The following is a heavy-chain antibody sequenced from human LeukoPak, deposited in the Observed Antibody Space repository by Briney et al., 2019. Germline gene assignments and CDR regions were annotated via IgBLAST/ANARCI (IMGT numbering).Heavy chain of an antibody. CDR1: GYTFTSYD. D-gene: IGHD2-15*01. CDR3: AREVVVVAENWFDP. J-gene: IGHJ5*02. CDR2: INPNSGGT. V-gene: IGHV1-2*06. Sequence: ASVKVSCKASGYTFTSYDINWVRQAPGQGLEWMGRINPNSGGTNYAQKFQGRVTMTRDTSISTAYMELSRLRSDDTAVYYCAREVVVVAENWFDPWGQGTLVTVSS.